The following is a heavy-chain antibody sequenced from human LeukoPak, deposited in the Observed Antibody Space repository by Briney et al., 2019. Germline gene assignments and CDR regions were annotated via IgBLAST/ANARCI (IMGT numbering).Heavy chain of an antibody. CDR3: AKSLRYYDILTGCYLDYLDY. CDR2: ISGSGGST. D-gene: IGHD3-9*01. CDR1: GFTFSSYA. J-gene: IGHJ4*02. V-gene: IGHV3-23*01. Sequence: GGSLRLSCAASGFTFSSYAMSWVRQAPGKGLEWVSAISGSGGSTYYADSVKGRFTISRDSSKNTLYLQMNSLRAEDTAVYYCAKSLRYYDILTGCYLDYLDYWGQGTLVTVSS.